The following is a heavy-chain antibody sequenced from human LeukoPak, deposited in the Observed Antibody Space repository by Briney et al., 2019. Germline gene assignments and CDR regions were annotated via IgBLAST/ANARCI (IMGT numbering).Heavy chain of an antibody. Sequence: GGSLRLSCAASGFTFSNNWMTWVRQAPGKGLEWVASVKKDESEKYYVDSVKGRFTISRDDAKNSLYLQMNSLRVEDTAVYYCAKDLGWRRSYDFWSGYSSLGYWGQGTLVTVSS. J-gene: IGHJ4*02. D-gene: IGHD3-3*01. CDR2: VKKDESEK. CDR3: AKDLGWRRSYDFWSGYSSLGY. V-gene: IGHV3-7*01. CDR1: GFTFSNNW.